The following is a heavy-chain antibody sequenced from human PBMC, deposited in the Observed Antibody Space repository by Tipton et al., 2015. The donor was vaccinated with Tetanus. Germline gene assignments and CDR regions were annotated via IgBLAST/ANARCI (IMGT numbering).Heavy chain of an antibody. CDR1: GASISSGGYY. CDR2: ISWNSGSI. Sequence: RSLRLSCTVSGASISSGGYYWSWVRQAPGKGLEWVSGISWNSGSIGYADSVKGRFTISRDNAKNSLYLQMNSLRAEDTALYYCAKDTGVTPHYGTDVWGQGTTVTVSS. J-gene: IGHJ6*02. D-gene: IGHD2-21*02. CDR3: AKDTGVTPHYGTDV. V-gene: IGHV3-9*01.